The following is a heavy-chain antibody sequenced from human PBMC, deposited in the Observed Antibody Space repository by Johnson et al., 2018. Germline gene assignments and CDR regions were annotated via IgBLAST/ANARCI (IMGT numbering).Heavy chain of an antibody. V-gene: IGHV3-48*01. J-gene: IGHJ6*03. Sequence: VQLVESGGGLVQXGGSLRLXCAASGFSFSSYSMSWVRQTPGKGLQWVSYISSGSNTIYYADSVKGRFTISRDNAKNSLSLQMDSLRAEDTAVYYCARVTAVAGYYFYYYYMDVWGKGTTVTVSS. D-gene: IGHD6-19*01. CDR3: ARVTAVAGYYFYYYYMDV. CDR2: ISSGSNTI. CDR1: GFSFSSYS.